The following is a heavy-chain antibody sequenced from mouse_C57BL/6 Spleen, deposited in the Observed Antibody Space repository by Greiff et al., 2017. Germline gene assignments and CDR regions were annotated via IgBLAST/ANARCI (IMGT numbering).Heavy chain of an antibody. CDR2: ISYDGSN. J-gene: IGHJ3*01. D-gene: IGHD1-1*01. V-gene: IGHV3-6*01. Sequence: EVQLKESGPGLVKPSQSLSLTCSVTGYSITSGYYWNWIRQFPGNKLEWMGYISYDGSNNYNPSLKNRISITRDTSKNQFFLKLNSVTTEDTATYYCARDYGSISAWFAYWGQGTLVTVSA. CDR3: ARDYGSISAWFAY. CDR1: GYSITSGYY.